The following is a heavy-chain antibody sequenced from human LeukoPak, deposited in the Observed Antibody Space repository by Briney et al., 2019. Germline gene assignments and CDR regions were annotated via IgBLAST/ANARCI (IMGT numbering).Heavy chain of an antibody. CDR1: GFSVSSNY. D-gene: IGHD3-22*01. CDR2: IYSGGST. J-gene: IGHJ4*02. Sequence: GGSLRLSCAASGFSVSSNYMSWVRQAPGKGLEWVSLIYSGGSTYYADSVKGRFTISRDNSENTLYLRMDSLRAEDTAAYYCARSFSSVSSGYYDYWGQGTLVTVFS. V-gene: IGHV3-53*01. CDR3: ARSFSSVSSGYYDY.